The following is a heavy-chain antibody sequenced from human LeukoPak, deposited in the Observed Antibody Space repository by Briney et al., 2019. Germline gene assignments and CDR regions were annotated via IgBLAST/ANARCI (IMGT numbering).Heavy chain of an antibody. V-gene: IGHV1-2*02. D-gene: IGHD4-17*01. J-gene: IGHJ6*03. CDR1: GYIFTGYY. CDR3: ARDPTVNTYHYYYMDV. CDR2: INPNSGGT. Sequence: GASVKVSCKASGYIFTGYYMHWVRQAPGQGLEWMGWINPNSGGTNYAQKFQGRVTMTRDTSINTAYMELSRLRSDDTAVYYCARDPTVNTYHYYYMDVWGKGTTVTISS.